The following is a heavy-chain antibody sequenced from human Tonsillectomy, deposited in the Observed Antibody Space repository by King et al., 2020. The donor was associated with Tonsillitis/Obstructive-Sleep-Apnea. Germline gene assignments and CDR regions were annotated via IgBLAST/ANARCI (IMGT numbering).Heavy chain of an antibody. Sequence: VQLVESGGGVVQPGRSLRLSCAASGFTFSGYAMHWVRQAPGKGLEWVAVISFDGDIKYYADSVKGRFAISRDNSKNTLYLQMNSLRAEDTAVYYCAGALLWFGELLSEYIQHWGQGTLVTVSS. J-gene: IGHJ1*01. CDR1: GFTFSGYA. V-gene: IGHV3-30*09. CDR2: ISFDGDIK. CDR3: AGALLWFGELLSEYIQH. D-gene: IGHD3-10*01.